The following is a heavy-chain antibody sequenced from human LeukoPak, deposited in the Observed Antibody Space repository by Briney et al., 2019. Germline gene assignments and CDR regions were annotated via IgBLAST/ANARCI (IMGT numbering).Heavy chain of an antibody. Sequence: SETLSLTCTVSGGSISSSDSCWGWIRQPPGKGLEWILTIHYSGSTYYNPSLRSRVAISVDKSKNQFSLNLTSVTAADTAVYYCARLPGCSSSWSSSWGRGTLVTVSS. D-gene: IGHD6-13*01. V-gene: IGHV4-39*01. CDR2: IHYSGST. J-gene: IGHJ4*02. CDR1: GGSISSSDSC. CDR3: ARLPGCSSSWSSS.